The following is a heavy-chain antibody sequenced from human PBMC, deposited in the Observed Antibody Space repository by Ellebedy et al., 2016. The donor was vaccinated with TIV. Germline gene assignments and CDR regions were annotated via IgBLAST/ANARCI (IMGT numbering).Heavy chain of an antibody. CDR1: GGSISSSSHY. D-gene: IGHD3-10*01. Sequence: SETLSLTCNVSGGSISSSSHYWGWIRQPPGKGLEWIGSIYYTGGTYYNPSLKRRVTISVDTSKNQFSLNLNSLTAADTAVYYCARQGPSITMVRGVNWFDPWGQGTLVTVSS. CDR3: ARQGPSITMVRGVNWFDP. V-gene: IGHV4-39*01. J-gene: IGHJ5*02. CDR2: IYYTGGT.